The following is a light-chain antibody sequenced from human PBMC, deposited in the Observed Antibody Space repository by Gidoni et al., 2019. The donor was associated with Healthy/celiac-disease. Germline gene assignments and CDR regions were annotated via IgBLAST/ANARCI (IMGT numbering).Light chain of an antibody. CDR2: KAS. V-gene: IGKV1-5*03. CDR1: QRISSW. Sequence: DIQMTQSPSTLSASVGDRVTITCRASQRISSWLAWYQQKPGKAPKLLFYKASSLESGVPSRFSGSGSGTEFTLTISSLQPDDFATYCCQQYNSYWYTFGQGTKLEIK. J-gene: IGKJ2*01. CDR3: QQYNSYWYT.